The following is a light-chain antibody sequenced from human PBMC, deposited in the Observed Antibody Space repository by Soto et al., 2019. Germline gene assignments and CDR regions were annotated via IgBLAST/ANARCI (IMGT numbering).Light chain of an antibody. J-gene: IGLJ1*01. Sequence: QSVLTQPPSASGSPGQSVTISCTGTSSDVGGYKYVSWYQQNPGKAPKLMIFEVNKRPSGVPDRFSGSKSGNTASLTVSGLQAEDEADYYCSSYAGINNLGVFGTGTKLTVL. CDR3: SSYAGINNLGV. CDR2: EVN. CDR1: SSDVGGYKY. V-gene: IGLV2-8*01.